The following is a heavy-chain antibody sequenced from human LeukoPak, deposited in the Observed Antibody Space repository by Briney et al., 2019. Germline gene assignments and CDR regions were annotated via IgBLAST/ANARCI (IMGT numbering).Heavy chain of an antibody. CDR1: GFTVSSNY. J-gene: IGHJ4*02. CDR3: ARGGGSYPFDY. Sequence: GGSLRLSCAASGFTVSSNYMSWVRQAPGKGLEWVSVISGGGTTYYAGPVKGRFTISRDKSKNTLNLQMNSLRAEGTAVYYCARGGGSYPFDYWGQGTLVTVSS. CDR2: ISGGGTT. D-gene: IGHD1-26*01. V-gene: IGHV3-66*01.